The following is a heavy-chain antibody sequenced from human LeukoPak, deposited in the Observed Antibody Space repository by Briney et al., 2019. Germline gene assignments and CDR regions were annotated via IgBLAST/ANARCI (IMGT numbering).Heavy chain of an antibody. CDR3: AREASDAFDI. CDR2: ISSGSGYI. CDR1: GFTFSTYA. V-gene: IGHV3-21*01. Sequence: GGSLRLSCAASGFTFSTYAMNWVRQAPGKGLEWVSYISSGSGYIYYADSVKGRFTISRDNAKNSLYLQMNSLRAEDTAVYYCAREASDAFDIWGQGTMVTVSS. J-gene: IGHJ3*02.